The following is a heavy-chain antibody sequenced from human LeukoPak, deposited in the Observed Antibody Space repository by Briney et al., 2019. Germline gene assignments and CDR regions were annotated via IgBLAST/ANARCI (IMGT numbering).Heavy chain of an antibody. D-gene: IGHD6-13*01. V-gene: IGHV3-33*01. Sequence: PGGSLRLSCAASGFTFSSYGMHWVRQAPGKGLEWVAVIWYDGSNKYYADSVKGRFTISRDNSKNTLYLQMNSLRAEDTAVYYCARYSSSSSVVALGQGALVTVSS. J-gene: IGHJ5*02. CDR2: IWYDGSNK. CDR1: GFTFSSYG. CDR3: ARYSSSSSVVA.